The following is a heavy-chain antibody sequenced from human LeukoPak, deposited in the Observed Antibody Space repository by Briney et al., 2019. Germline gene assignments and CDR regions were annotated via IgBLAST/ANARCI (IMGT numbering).Heavy chain of an antibody. CDR1: GGTFSSYA. V-gene: IGHV1-69*05. J-gene: IGHJ4*02. Sequence: SVKVSCKASGGTFSSYAISWVRQAPGQGLEWMGRIIPIFGTANYAQKFQGRVTITTDESTSTAYMELCSLRSEDTAVYYCANHDFWSGYPTQKSFDYWGQGTLVTVSS. CDR3: ANHDFWSGYPTQKSFDY. CDR2: IIPIFGTA. D-gene: IGHD3-3*01.